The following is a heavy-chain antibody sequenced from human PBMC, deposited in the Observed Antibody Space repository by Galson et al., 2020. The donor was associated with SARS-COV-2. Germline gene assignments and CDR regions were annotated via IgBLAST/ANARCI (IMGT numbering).Heavy chain of an antibody. CDR2: TYYRSKWYN. J-gene: IGHJ6*03. D-gene: IGHD1-1*01. V-gene: IGHV6-1*01. Sequence: SQTLSLTCAISGDSVSSNSAAWNWIRQSPSRGLEWLGRTYYRSKWYNDYAVSVKSRITINPDTSKNQFSLQLNSVTPEDTAVYYCARGSGTTFLYYYYYYMDVWGKGTTVTVS. CDR3: ARGSGTTFLYYYYYYMDV. CDR1: GDSVSSNSAA.